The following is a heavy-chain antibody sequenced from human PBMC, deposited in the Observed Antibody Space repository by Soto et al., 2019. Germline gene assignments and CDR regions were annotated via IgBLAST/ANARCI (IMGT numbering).Heavy chain of an antibody. D-gene: IGHD3-10*01. Sequence: QVQLQESGPGLVKPSETLSLTCTVSGGSISSYYWSWIRQPPGKGLEWIGYIYYSGSTNYNPSLKSRVTISVDTSKNQFSLKLSSVTAADTAVYYCARGTYYYGSGSYRLDYWGQGTLVTVSS. CDR2: IYYSGST. V-gene: IGHV4-59*08. CDR1: GGSISSYY. CDR3: ARGTYYYGSGSYRLDY. J-gene: IGHJ4*02.